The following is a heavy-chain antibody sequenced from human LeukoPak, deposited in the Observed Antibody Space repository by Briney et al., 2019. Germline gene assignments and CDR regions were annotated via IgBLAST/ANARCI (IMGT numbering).Heavy chain of an antibody. CDR2: ISGSGGST. Sequence: PGGSLRLSCAASGFTFSSYAMSWVRQAPGKGLEWVSAISGSGGSTYYADSVKGRFTISRDNSNNTLYLQMNSLRAEDTAVYYCAKGHMRYCSGGSCSYCFDYWGQGTLVTVSS. CDR3: AKGHMRYCSGGSCSYCFDY. V-gene: IGHV3-23*01. J-gene: IGHJ4*02. D-gene: IGHD2-15*01. CDR1: GFTFSSYA.